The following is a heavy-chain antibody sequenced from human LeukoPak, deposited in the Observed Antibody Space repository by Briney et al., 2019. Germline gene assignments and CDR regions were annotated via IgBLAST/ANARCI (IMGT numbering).Heavy chain of an antibody. CDR3: ARSFGESYFDY. V-gene: IGHV4-4*02. CDR1: GGSITSSNW. Sequence: SETLSLTCAVSGGSITSSNWWSWVRQPPGKGLEWIGEIYHSGSTIYNPSLKSRLTISVDTSKNQFSLKLSSVTAADTAVYYCARSFGESYFDYWGQGILVTVSS. D-gene: IGHD3-10*01. CDR2: IYHSGST. J-gene: IGHJ4*02.